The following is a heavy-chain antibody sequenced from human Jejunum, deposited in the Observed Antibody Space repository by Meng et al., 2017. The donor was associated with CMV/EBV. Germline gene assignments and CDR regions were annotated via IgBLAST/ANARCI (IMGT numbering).Heavy chain of an antibody. Sequence: QVHLQESGPGLVKPSQTLSLTCTVSGISINTDSHYWHWIRQRPREGLEWIGYIYYNGGYYYHPSLGSRLGIRMDTSENKFSLRVTSVTAADTAVYYCAADARGGYGAFDYWGQGALVTVSS. CDR1: GISINTDSHY. CDR3: AADARGGYGAFDY. V-gene: IGHV4-31*03. J-gene: IGHJ4*02. CDR2: IYYNGGY. D-gene: IGHD4/OR15-4a*01.